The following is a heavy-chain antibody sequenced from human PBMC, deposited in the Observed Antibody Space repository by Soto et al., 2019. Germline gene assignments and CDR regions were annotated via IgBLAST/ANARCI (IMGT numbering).Heavy chain of an antibody. V-gene: IGHV1-69*02. CDR1: GGTFSSYT. D-gene: IGHD5-12*01. J-gene: IGHJ4*02. CDR2: IIPILGIA. Sequence: QVQLVQSGAEVKKPGSSVKVSCKASGGTFSSYTISWVRQAPGQGLEWMGRIIPILGIANYAQKFQGRVTITADKSTSTAYMELSSLRSEDTAVYYCASAICGYSGYDLDYWGQGTLVTVSS. CDR3: ASAICGYSGYDLDY.